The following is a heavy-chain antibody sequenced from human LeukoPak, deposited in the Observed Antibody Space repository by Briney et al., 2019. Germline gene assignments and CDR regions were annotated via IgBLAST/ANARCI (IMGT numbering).Heavy chain of an antibody. CDR2: ISWNSDSI. CDR1: GFTFDDYA. CDR3: AGIQVAGTWFDP. J-gene: IGHJ5*02. D-gene: IGHD6-19*01. V-gene: IGHV3-9*01. Sequence: SLRLSCAASGFTFDDYAMHWVRQAPGKGLEWVSGISWNSDSIGYADSVKGRFTISRDNAKNSLYLQMNSLRAEDTALYYCAGIQVAGTWFDPWGQGTLVTVSS.